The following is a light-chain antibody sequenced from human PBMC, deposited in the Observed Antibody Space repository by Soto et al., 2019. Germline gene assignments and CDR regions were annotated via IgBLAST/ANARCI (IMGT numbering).Light chain of an antibody. CDR3: QTWSTDIRV. CDR1: SGHNSYA. Sequence: QSVLTQPPSASASLGASAKLTCTLSSGHNSYAIAWHQQQPEKGPRYLMKLNSDGSHSKGDGIPDRFSGSSSGAERYLTISSLQSEDEADYYCQTWSTDIRVFGGGTQLTVL. J-gene: IGLJ3*02. CDR2: LNSDGSH. V-gene: IGLV4-69*01.